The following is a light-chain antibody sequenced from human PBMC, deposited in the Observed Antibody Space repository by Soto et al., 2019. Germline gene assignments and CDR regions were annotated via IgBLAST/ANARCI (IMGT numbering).Light chain of an antibody. CDR3: QQYDSYFT. CDR1: QSISSW. CDR2: MAS. V-gene: IGKV1-5*03. J-gene: IGKJ5*01. Sequence: DIQVTQSQPSMAASVVDRVTITCRASQSISSWLAWYQQKPGKAPKLLIYMASSLESGVPSRFSGYGSGTEFTLTISSVQPDDFATYYCQQYDSYFTFGQGTRLEIK.